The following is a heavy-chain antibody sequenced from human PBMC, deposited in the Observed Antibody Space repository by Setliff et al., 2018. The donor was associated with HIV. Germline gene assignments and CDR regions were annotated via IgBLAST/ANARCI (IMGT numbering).Heavy chain of an antibody. V-gene: IGHV4-39*01. CDR3: ARQTWEYYDTLTGYYRSPKNFDS. CDR2: ISYTGST. D-gene: IGHD3-9*01. Sequence: SETLSLTCTVPGGSINRSNYYWGWIRQPPGKGLGWIGTISYTGSTYYDPSLKSRVTISLDTSKNQFFLKLSSVTAPDTAIYYGARQTWEYYDTLTGYYRSPKNFDSWGQGTLVTV. J-gene: IGHJ4*02. CDR1: GGSINRSNYY.